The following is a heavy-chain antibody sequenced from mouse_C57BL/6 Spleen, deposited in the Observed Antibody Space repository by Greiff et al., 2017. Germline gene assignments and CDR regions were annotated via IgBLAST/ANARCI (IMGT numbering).Heavy chain of an antibody. CDR3: ARKDYGSSYRAY. Sequence: QVQLQQPGAELVRPGSSVKLSCKASGYTFTSYWMHWVKQRPIQGLEWIGNIDPSDSETHYNQKFKDKATLPVDKSSSTAYKQLSSLTYEDSAVYYCARKDYGSSYRAYWGQGTLVTVSA. CDR1: GYTFTSYW. CDR2: IDPSDSET. V-gene: IGHV1-52*01. J-gene: IGHJ3*01. D-gene: IGHD1-1*01.